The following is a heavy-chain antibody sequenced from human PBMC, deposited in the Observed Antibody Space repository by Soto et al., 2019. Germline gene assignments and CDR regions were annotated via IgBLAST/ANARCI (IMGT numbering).Heavy chain of an antibody. D-gene: IGHD1-26*01. CDR1: GFSFTSYG. V-gene: IGHV3-30*18. CDR2: ISSDGTDT. J-gene: IGHJ4*02. Sequence: QVQLVQSGGGVVQPGRSLRLSCAASGFSFTSYGLNWIRQAPGTGLEWVALISSDGTDTYYADSVKGRFTISRDNSRNTLYLQMSSLRSEDTAVYYCAKVPRDGYNGSDYWGEGPLVGVPS. CDR3: AKVPRDGYNGSDY.